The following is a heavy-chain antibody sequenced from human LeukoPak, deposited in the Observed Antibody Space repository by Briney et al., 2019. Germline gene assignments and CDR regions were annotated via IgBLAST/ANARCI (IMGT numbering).Heavy chain of an antibody. CDR1: GFTFSSYA. V-gene: IGHV3-30*04. Sequence: QPGRSLRLSCAASGFTFSSYAMHWVRQAPGKGLEWVAVISYDGSNKYYADSVKGRFTISRDNSKNTLYLQMNSPRAEDTAVYYCARDHISGYELYYFDYWGQGTLVTVSS. D-gene: IGHD5-12*01. CDR2: ISYDGSNK. J-gene: IGHJ4*02. CDR3: ARDHISGYELYYFDY.